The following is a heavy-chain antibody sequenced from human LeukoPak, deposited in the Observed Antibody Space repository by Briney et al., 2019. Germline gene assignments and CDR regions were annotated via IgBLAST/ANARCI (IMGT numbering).Heavy chain of an antibody. CDR1: GITFSSYA. CDR3: AKDRISCITTSCPQGLDY. V-gene: IGHV3-23*01. J-gene: IGHJ4*02. Sequence: GGSLRLSCAASGITFSSYAMSWVRQAPGKGLEWVSGISGSGRSTFYADSVKGRFTISRDNSKNSLYLQMNSLRAEDTAVYYCAKDRISCITTSCPQGLDYWGQGTLVTVSS. CDR2: ISGSGRST. D-gene: IGHD2-2*01.